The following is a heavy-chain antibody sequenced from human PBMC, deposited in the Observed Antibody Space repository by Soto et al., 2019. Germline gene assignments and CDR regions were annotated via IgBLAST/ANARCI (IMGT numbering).Heavy chain of an antibody. Sequence: QVQLVQSGAEVKKPGSSVKVSCKASGGTFSSYTISWVRQAPGQGLEWMGRIIPILGIANYAQKFQGRVTITADKSTSTAYMELSSLRSEDTAVYYCARVSTVVTFFDYWGQGTLVTVSS. V-gene: IGHV1-69*02. CDR2: IIPILGIA. D-gene: IGHD4-17*01. CDR3: ARVSTVVTFFDY. CDR1: GGTFSSYT. J-gene: IGHJ4*02.